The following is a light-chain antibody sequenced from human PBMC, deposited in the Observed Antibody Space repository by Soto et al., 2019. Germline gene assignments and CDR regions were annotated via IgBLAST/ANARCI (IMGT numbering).Light chain of an antibody. CDR3: QHYGDSSWT. Sequence: ELVLTQSPVALSLSSGERATLSCRASQSVSSTLLTWYQQKPGQAPRLLIYGVSSRATGIPDRFSGSGSGTDFTLTISRVDPEDFAVYFCQHYGDSSWTFGQGSRVAIK. J-gene: IGKJ1*01. CDR1: QSVSSTL. V-gene: IGKV3-20*01. CDR2: GVS.